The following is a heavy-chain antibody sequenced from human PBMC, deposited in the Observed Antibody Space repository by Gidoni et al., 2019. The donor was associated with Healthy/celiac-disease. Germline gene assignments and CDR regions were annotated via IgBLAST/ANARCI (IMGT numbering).Heavy chain of an antibody. CDR2: INSDGSST. Sequence: EVQRVESGGGLVQPGGSLRLSCAASGLTFSSYWMHWVRQAPGKGLVWVSRINSDGSSTSYADSVKGRFTISRDNAKNTLYLQMNSLRAEDTAVYYCARDPYNWNDIADNWFDPWGQGTLVTVSS. CDR3: ARDPYNWNDIADNWFDP. CDR1: GLTFSSYW. V-gene: IGHV3-74*01. D-gene: IGHD1-20*01. J-gene: IGHJ5*02.